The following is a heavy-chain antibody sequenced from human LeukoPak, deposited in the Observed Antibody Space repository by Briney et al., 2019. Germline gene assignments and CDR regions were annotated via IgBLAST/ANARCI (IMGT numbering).Heavy chain of an antibody. CDR3: ARAGYYRFDY. CDR1: GFTFSSYW. J-gene: IGHJ4*02. D-gene: IGHD2-15*01. V-gene: IGHV3-74*01. CDR2: INNDGSTI. Sequence: GGSLRLSCAASGFTFSSYWVHWVRQAPGKGLEGVSRINNDGSTINYADSVKGRFTISRDKAQNTLYLQMDSLRAEDTAIYFCARAGYYRFDYWGQGTLVTVSS.